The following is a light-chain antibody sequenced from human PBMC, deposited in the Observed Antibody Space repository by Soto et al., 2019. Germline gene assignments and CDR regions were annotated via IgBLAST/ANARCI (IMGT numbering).Light chain of an antibody. V-gene: IGKV3-11*01. CDR1: QSVSSY. CDR3: QQRSN. CDR2: DAS. J-gene: IGKJ5*01. Sequence: EKVFRQSPATLSLTKGERATLSCRASQSVSSYLAWYQQKPGQAPRLLIYDASNRATGIPARFSGSGSGTDFTLTISSLEPEDFAVYYCQQRSNFGQGTRLEIK.